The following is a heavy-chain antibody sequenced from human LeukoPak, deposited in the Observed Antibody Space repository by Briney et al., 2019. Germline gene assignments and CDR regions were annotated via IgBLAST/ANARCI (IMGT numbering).Heavy chain of an antibody. D-gene: IGHD3-10*01. V-gene: IGHV4-4*07. CDR1: GGSISSYY. CDR2: IYTSGST. CDR3: ARDGWFGELLDY. Sequence: SETLSLTCTVSGGSISSYYWSSIRQPAGKGLEWIGRIYTSGSTNYNPSLKSRVTMSIETSKNQFSLKLSSVTAADTAVYYCARDGWFGELLDYWGQGTLVIVSS. J-gene: IGHJ4*02.